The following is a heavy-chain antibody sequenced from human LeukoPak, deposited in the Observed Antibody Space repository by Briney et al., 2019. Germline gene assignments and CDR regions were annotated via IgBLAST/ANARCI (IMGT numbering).Heavy chain of an antibody. D-gene: IGHD1-26*01. CDR2: INPNSGGI. Sequence: ASVKVSCKASGYTFTSYGISWVRQAPGQGLEWMGWINPNSGGINYAQKFQGRVTMTRDTSITTAHMELNRLRSDDTAVYYCATFGATGVAGFDIWGQGTMVTVSS. CDR1: GYTFTSYG. J-gene: IGHJ3*02. V-gene: IGHV1-2*02. CDR3: ATFGATGVAGFDI.